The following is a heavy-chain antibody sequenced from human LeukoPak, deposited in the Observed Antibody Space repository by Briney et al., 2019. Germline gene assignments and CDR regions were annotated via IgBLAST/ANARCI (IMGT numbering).Heavy chain of an antibody. J-gene: IGHJ4*02. CDR2: ITPNGSEK. Sequence: GGSLRLSCSASGFTFISSWMNWVRQAPGKGLEWVASITPNGSEKYYVDSVRGRFTISRDDDKNSVYLQMNNLRAEDTAVYYCARDRAYKAFDYWGQGNLVSVSS. D-gene: IGHD5-24*01. V-gene: IGHV3-7*01. CDR3: ARDRAYKAFDY. CDR1: GFTFISSW.